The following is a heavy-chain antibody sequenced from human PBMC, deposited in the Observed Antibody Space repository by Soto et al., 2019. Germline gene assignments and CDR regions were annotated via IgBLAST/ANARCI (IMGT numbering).Heavy chain of an antibody. V-gene: IGHV4-30-4*01. CDR3: ASGALAVAGTGD. CDR2: IYYSGST. CDR1: GGSISSGDYY. Sequence: QVQLQESGPGLVKPSQTLSLTCTVSGGSISSGDYYWSWIRQPPGKGLEWIGYIYYSGSTYYNPSRRRRVTISVDASKNQFSLKLSSVTAADTAVYYCASGALAVAGTGDWGQGTLVTVSS. D-gene: IGHD6-19*01. J-gene: IGHJ4*02.